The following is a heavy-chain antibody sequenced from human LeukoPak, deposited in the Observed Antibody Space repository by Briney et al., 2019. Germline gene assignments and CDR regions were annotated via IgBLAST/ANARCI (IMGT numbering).Heavy chain of an antibody. D-gene: IGHD4-17*01. J-gene: IGHJ4*02. CDR1: GGSVSSDTYY. CDR3: ARVLSYGDYSLDY. V-gene: IGHV4-61*01. Sequence: KSSETLSLTCTVSGGSVSSDTYYWSWIRQPPGKELEWIGYVYLSGSTKYNPSLKSRVTISVDTSKNQFSLKLSSVTAVDTAVYYCARVLSYGDYSLDYWGQGTLVTVSS. CDR2: VYLSGST.